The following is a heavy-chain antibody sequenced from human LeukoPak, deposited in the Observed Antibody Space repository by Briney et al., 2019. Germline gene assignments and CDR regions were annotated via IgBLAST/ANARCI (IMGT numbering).Heavy chain of an antibody. J-gene: IGHJ4*02. V-gene: IGHV3-48*01. CDR3: ASSVTWYLFNY. D-gene: IGHD4-17*01. CDR2: ISSSSSTI. Sequence: GGSLRLSCAASGFTFSSYSMNWVRQAPGKGLEWVSYISSSSSTIYYADSVKGRLTISRDNAKNSLYLQMNSLRAEDTAVYYCASSVTWYLFNYWGQGTLVTVSS. CDR1: GFTFSSYS.